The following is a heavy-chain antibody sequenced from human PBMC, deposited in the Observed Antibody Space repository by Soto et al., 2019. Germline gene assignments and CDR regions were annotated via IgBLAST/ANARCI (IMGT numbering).Heavy chain of an antibody. CDR2: IIHIIGIA. CDR3: ARAPVGATHIYYYGMDV. D-gene: IGHD1-26*01. V-gene: IGHV1-69*02. J-gene: IGHJ6*02. Sequence: GASVKVSCKTSGGSFSIYTISWGRQDPGQGLEWMGRIIHIIGIANYAQKFQGRVTITADKSTSTAYMELSGLRSEDTAVYYCARAPVGATHIYYYGMDVWGQGTTVTVSS. CDR1: GGSFSIYT.